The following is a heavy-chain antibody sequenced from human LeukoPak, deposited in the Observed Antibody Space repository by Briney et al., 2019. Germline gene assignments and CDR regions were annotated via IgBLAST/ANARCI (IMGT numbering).Heavy chain of an antibody. CDR2: ISAYNGNT. Sequence: ASVKVSCKASGYTFTSYGISWVRQAPGQGLEWMGWISAYNGNTNYAQKLQGRVTMTTDTSTSTAYMELRSLRSDDTAVYYCARASRYYGSGNYGMDVWGQGTTVTVPS. V-gene: IGHV1-18*01. D-gene: IGHD3-10*01. CDR3: ARASRYYGSGNYGMDV. J-gene: IGHJ6*02. CDR1: GYTFTSYG.